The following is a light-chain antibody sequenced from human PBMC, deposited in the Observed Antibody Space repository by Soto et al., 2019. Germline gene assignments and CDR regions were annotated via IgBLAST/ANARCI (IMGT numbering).Light chain of an antibody. Sequence: EIVLAQSAATLSLSPGERATLSCRASQSVSSKLAWYQQKPGQAPRLLIYGASTRATGIPARFSGSGSGTEFTLIISSLQPEDFATYYCQQYNSYPRTFGQGTKVDIK. CDR1: QSVSSK. J-gene: IGKJ1*01. CDR2: GAS. CDR3: QQYNSYPRT. V-gene: IGKV3-15*01.